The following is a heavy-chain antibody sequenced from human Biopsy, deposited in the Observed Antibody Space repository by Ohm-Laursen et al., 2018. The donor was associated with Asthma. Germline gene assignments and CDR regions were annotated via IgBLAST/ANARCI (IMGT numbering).Heavy chain of an antibody. J-gene: IGHJ4*02. V-gene: IGHV4-61*01. D-gene: IGHD5-18*01. CDR3: ARDFVDSAMDYFDY. Sequence: SDTLSLTCTVSGGSVSSGSHYWSWIRQPPGKGLEWIGYISYSGSTNSNPSLKSRVTISVDTSKNQFSLKLSSVTAADTAVYYCARDFVDSAMDYFDYWGQGTLVTVSS. CDR1: GGSVSSGSHY. CDR2: ISYSGST.